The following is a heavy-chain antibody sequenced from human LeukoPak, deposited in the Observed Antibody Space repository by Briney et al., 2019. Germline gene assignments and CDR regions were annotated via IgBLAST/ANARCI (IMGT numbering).Heavy chain of an antibody. J-gene: IGHJ5*02. CDR3: ARGTTTVTTANWFDP. V-gene: IGHV4-59*01. Sequence: PSETLSLTCTVSGGSISSYYWSWIRQPPGKGLEWIGYIYYSGSTNYNPSLKSRVTISVDTSKNQFSLKLSSVTAADTAVYCCARGTTTVTTANWFDPWGQGTLVTVSS. CDR1: GGSISSYY. D-gene: IGHD4-17*01. CDR2: IYYSGST.